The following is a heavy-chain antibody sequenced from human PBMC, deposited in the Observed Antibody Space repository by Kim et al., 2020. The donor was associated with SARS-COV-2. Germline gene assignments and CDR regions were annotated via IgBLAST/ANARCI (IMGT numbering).Heavy chain of an antibody. D-gene: IGHD4-17*01. CDR1: GGSFSGYY. J-gene: IGHJ4*02. Sequence: SETLSLTCAVYGGSFSGYYWSWIRQPPGKGLEWIGEINHSGSTNYNPSLKSRVTISVDTSKNQFSLKLSSVTAADTAVYYCARGAGDYLDYWGQGTLVTVSS. V-gene: IGHV4-34*01. CDR3: ARGAGDYLDY. CDR2: INHSGST.